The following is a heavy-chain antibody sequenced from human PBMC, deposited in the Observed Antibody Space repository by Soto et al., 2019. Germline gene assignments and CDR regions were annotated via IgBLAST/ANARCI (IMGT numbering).Heavy chain of an antibody. Sequence: QITLKESGPPLVKHTQTLTLTCTFSGFSLSTSGVGVGWIRQPPGKALEWLALIYWDDDKRYSPSLKSRLTITKDTSKNQVVLTMTNMDPVDTATYYCHYDSSGSVYWGQGTLVTVSS. CDR2: IYWDDDK. V-gene: IGHV2-5*02. CDR1: GFSLSTSGVG. J-gene: IGHJ4*02. CDR3: HYDSSGSVY. D-gene: IGHD3-22*01.